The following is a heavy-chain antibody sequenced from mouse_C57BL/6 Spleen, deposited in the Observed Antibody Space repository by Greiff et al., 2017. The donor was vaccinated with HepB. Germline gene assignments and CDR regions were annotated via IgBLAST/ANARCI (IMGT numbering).Heavy chain of an antibody. V-gene: IGHV1-39*01. D-gene: IGHD1-1*01. CDR3: ARSIGTPYYYAMDY. CDR1: GYSFTDYN. CDR2: INPNYGTT. J-gene: IGHJ4*01. Sequence: VQLKQSGPELVKPGASVKISCKASGYSFTDYNMNWVKQSNGKSLEWIGVINPNYGTTSYNQKFKGKATLTVDQSSSTAYMQLNSLTSEDSAVYYCARSIGTPYYYAMDYWGQGTSVTVSS.